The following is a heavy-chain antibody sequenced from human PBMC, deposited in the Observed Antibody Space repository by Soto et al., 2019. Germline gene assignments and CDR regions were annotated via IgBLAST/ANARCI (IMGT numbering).Heavy chain of an antibody. CDR1: GGTFKSYV. CDR3: ARVLTVYSAVRHYYYAMDV. D-gene: IGHD2-21*01. Sequence: QVQLVQSGAEVKKPGSSVKVSCKASGGTFKSYVLSWVRQSPGQWLEWMGGFIPLFGTPNYAQKFQGRVTITEDESTSTVYMEMSSLTSEDSAVDYCARVLTVYSAVRHYYYAMDVWGQGTTFTVSS. J-gene: IGHJ6*02. CDR2: FIPLFGTP. V-gene: IGHV1-69*01.